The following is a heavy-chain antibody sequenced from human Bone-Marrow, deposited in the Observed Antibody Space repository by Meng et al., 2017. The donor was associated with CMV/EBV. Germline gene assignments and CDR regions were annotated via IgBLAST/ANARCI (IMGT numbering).Heavy chain of an antibody. J-gene: IGHJ3*01. D-gene: IGHD2-21*02. CDR3: ANLREAQGDFDV. CDR1: GYSFGSYT. CDR2: ISAYNGNT. Sequence: ASAKVSCKASGYSFGSYTITWVRQAPGQGLEWMGWISAYNGNTKFAQNFQGRVTMTTDTSTSTAYMELRSLRSDDTAVYYCANLREAQGDFDVWGQGTMVTVSS. V-gene: IGHV1-18*01.